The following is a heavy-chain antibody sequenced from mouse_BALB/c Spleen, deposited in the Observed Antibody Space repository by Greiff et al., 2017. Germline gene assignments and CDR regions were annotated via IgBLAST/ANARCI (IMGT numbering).Heavy chain of an antibody. V-gene: IGHV3-2*02. D-gene: IGHD2-4*01. CDR2: ISYSGST. CDR1: GYSITSDYA. J-gene: IGHJ2*01. CDR3: ARRGYYDDY. Sequence: EVKLMESGPGLVKPSQSLSLTCTVTGYSITSDYAWNWIRQFPGNKLEWMGYISYSGSTSYNPSLKSRISITRDTSKNQFFLQLNSVTTEDTATYYCARRGYYDDYWGQGTTLTVSS.